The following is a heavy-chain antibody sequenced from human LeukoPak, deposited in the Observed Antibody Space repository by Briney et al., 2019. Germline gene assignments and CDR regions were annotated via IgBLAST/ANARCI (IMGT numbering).Heavy chain of an antibody. D-gene: IGHD2-15*01. CDR1: GXSISSYY. CDR2: IYYSGNS. Sequence: KPSETLSLTCTVSGXSISSYYWSWIRQPPGKVLEWIGYIYYSGNSNYNPSLKSRVTISADTSKNEFSLKLSSVTAADTAIYYCATRSTGVAATFDSWGQGALVTVSS. J-gene: IGHJ4*02. V-gene: IGHV4-59*01. CDR3: ATRSTGVAATFDS.